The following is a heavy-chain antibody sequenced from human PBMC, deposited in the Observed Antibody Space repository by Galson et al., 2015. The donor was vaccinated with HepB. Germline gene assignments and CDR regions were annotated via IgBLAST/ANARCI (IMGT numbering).Heavy chain of an antibody. CDR1: GFTVSTNY. V-gene: IGHV3-53*01. D-gene: IGHD1-26*01. CDR3: ARDRGILGDDGWFDP. Sequence: SLRLSCAASGFTVSTNYMSWVRQAPGKGLKWVSVIYSGDRTNYADSVKGRFTISRDDSKNTLYLQMNRLRVEDTAHYYCARDRGILGDDGWFDPWGQGTLVTVSS. J-gene: IGHJ5*02. CDR2: IYSGDRT.